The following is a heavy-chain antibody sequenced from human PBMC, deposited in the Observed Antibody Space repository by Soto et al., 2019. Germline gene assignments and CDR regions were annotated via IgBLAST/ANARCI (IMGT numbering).Heavy chain of an antibody. D-gene: IGHD2-15*01. CDR3: ARDHTEYCSGGSCYWFDP. CDR2: ITSDGSKK. J-gene: IGHJ5*02. V-gene: IGHV3-30*03. Sequence: SLRLSCTASGFTFSDYGMHWVRQAPGKGLEWVAVITSDGSKKYYADSVKGRFTISRDNSKNTLYLQMNSLRAEDTAVYYCARDHTEYCSGGSCYWFDPWGQGTLVTVSS. CDR1: GFTFSDYG.